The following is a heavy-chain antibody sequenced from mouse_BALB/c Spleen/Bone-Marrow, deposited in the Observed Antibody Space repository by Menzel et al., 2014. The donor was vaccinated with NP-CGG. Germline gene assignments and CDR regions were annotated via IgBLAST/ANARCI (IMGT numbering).Heavy chain of an antibody. CDR2: IWAGGST. D-gene: IGHD2-14*01. V-gene: IGHV2-9*02. CDR3: ARAAYRYDVTWFAY. CDR1: GFSLTSYG. Sequence: VQGVESGPGLVAPSQSLSITCTVSGFSLTSYGVHWVRQPPGKGLEWLGVIWAGGSTNYNSALMSRLSISKDNSKSQVFLKMNSLQTDDTAMYYCARAAYRYDVTWFAYWGQGTLVTVSA. J-gene: IGHJ3*01.